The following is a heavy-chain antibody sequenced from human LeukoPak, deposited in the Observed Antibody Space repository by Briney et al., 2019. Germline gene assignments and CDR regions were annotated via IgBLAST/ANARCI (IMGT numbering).Heavy chain of an antibody. D-gene: IGHD3-22*01. V-gene: IGHV3-15*01. CDR2: IKSKTDGGTT. CDR1: GFTFSNAW. CDR3: TTDKASSGYYPRYFDY. J-gene: IGHJ4*02. Sequence: GGSLRLSCAASGFTFSNAWMSWVRQAPGKGLEWVGRIKSKTDGGTTDYAAPVKGRFTISRDDSKNTLYLQMNSLKTEDTAVYYCTTDKASSGYYPRYFDYWGQGTLVTVSS.